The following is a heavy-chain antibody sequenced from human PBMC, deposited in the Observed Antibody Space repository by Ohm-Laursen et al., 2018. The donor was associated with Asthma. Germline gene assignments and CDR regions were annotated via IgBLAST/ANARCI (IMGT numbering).Heavy chain of an antibody. CDR3: AKDLSTSPGDR. J-gene: IGHJ4*02. CDR1: GFTFSSYG. Sequence: SLRLSCAASGFTFSSYGMHWVRQAPGKGLEWVAVISYDGSNKYYADSVKGRFTISRDNSKNTLYLQMNSLRAEDTAVYYCAKDLSTSPGDRWGQGTLVTVSS. V-gene: IGHV3-30*18. D-gene: IGHD5/OR15-5a*01. CDR2: ISYDGSNK.